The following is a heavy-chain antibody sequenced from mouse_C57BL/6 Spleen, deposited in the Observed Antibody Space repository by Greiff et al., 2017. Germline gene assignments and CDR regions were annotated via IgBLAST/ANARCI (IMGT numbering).Heavy chain of an antibody. J-gene: IGHJ3*01. Sequence: QVQLQQPGAELVRPGTSVKLSCKASGYTFTSYWMHWVKQRPGQGLEWIGVIDPSDSYTNYNQKFKGKATLTVDTSSSTAYMQLSSLTSEDSAVYYCARSMDWDRFAYWGQGTLVTVSA. CDR3: ARSMDWDRFAY. V-gene: IGHV1-59*01. D-gene: IGHD4-1*01. CDR1: GYTFTSYW. CDR2: IDPSDSYT.